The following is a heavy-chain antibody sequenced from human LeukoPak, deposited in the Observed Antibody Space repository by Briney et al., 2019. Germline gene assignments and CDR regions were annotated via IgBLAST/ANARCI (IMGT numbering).Heavy chain of an antibody. CDR1: GGSISSGSYY. D-gene: IGHD5-18*01. CDR2: IYTSGST. Sequence: SETLSLTCTVSGGSISSGSYYWSWIRQPAGKGLEWIGRIYTSGSTNYNPSLKSRVTISVDTSKNQFSLKLSSVTAADTAVYYCARAGYSYGYAYYYMDVWGKGTTVTVSS. V-gene: IGHV4-61*02. CDR3: ARAGYSYGYAYYYMDV. J-gene: IGHJ6*03.